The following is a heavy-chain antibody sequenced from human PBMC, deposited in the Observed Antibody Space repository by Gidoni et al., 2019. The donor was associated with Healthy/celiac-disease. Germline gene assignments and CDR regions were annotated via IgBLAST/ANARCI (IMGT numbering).Heavy chain of an antibody. CDR3: AKDSGVAGNAFDI. J-gene: IGHJ3*02. D-gene: IGHD6-19*01. CDR1: GSTFSLHA. CDR2: ISGSGGST. Sequence: EVQLLESGGGLIQPGGSLRLSCAASGSTFSLHAMSWVRQAPGKGLGWVSAISGSGGSTYYADSVKGLFTISRDNSKNTLYLQMNSLRAEDTAVYYCAKDSGVAGNAFDIWGQGTMVTVSS. V-gene: IGHV3-23*01.